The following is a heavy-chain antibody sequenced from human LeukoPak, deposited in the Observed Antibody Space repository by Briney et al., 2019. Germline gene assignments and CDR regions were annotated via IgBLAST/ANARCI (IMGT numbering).Heavy chain of an antibody. J-gene: IGHJ5*02. V-gene: IGHV4-61*08. Sequence: SETLSLTCAVSGGSISSGGYSWSWIRQPPGKGLEWIGYIYYSGSTNYNPSLKSRVTISVDTSKNQFSLKLSSVTAADTAVYYCAAHSGYLNWFDPWGQGTLVTVSS. CDR1: GGSISSGGYS. D-gene: IGHD5-12*01. CDR3: AAHSGYLNWFDP. CDR2: IYYSGST.